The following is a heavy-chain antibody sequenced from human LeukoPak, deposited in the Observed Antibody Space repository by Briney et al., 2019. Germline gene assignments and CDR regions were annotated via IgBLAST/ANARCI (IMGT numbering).Heavy chain of an antibody. J-gene: IGHJ5*02. V-gene: IGHV1-2*02. CDR2: INPKSGGT. D-gene: IGHD2/OR15-2a*01. CDR3: ARPLGSLKEYWWFDP. CDR1: GYSFSDYY. Sequence: ASVKVSCTASGYSFSDYYIHWLRQAPGQGLEWMGWINPKSGGTNYAQNFQGRVTMTRDASSTTVYMELTRLRSDDTAVYYCARPLGSLKEYWWFDPWGQGTLVTVSS.